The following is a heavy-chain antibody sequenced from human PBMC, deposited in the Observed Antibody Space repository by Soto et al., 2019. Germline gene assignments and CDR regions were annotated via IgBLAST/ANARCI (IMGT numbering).Heavy chain of an antibody. Sequence: QVQLQESGPGLVKPSETLSLTCTVSGGSVRSGSHYWSWIRQPPGKGLEWIGYIYYSGNTNYNPPLKCRVTISVDTPKNQFSLKLSSVTAADTAVYYCARTPFDRLRRFDPWGQGTLVTVSS. CDR3: ARTPFDRLRRFDP. J-gene: IGHJ5*02. D-gene: IGHD5-12*01. V-gene: IGHV4-61*01. CDR1: GGSVRSGSHY. CDR2: IYYSGNT.